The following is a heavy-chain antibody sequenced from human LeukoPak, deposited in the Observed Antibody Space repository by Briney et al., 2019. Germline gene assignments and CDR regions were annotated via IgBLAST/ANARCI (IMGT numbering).Heavy chain of an antibody. J-gene: IGHJ4*02. CDR3: AKAPWGTSYYFDY. CDR2: INSDGSST. D-gene: IGHD3-16*01. CDR1: GFTFSSYW. V-gene: IGHV3-74*01. Sequence: GGSLRLSCAASGFTFSSYWMHWVRQAPGKGLVWVSRINSDGSSTSYADSVKGRFTISRDNAKNTLYLQMNSLRAEDTAVYYCAKAPWGTSYYFDYWGQGTLVTVSS.